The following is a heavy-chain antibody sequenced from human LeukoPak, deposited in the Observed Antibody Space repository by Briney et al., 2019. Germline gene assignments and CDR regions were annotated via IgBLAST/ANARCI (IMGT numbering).Heavy chain of an antibody. CDR1: GFTFSSYA. J-gene: IGHJ4*02. D-gene: IGHD6-19*01. Sequence: GGSLRLSCAASGFTFSSYAMHWVRQAPGKGLEYVAGIRSNGDSTYYANPVKGRFTISRDNSKNTLYLQMGSLRAEDMAVYYCARYSSGWYISGSYYFDYWGQGTLVTVSS. CDR2: IRSNGDST. CDR3: ARYSSGWYISGSYYFDY. V-gene: IGHV3-64*01.